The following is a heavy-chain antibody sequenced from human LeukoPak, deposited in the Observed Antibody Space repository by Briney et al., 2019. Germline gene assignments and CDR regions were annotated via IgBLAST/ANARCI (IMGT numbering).Heavy chain of an antibody. CDR3: ARDRCSNSDCPFDY. Sequence: PGGSLRLSCVGSGFTFGIHGMNWVRQAPGKGLEWVSFISTSSTYIKYADSLKGRFTVSRDNFESSLYLQMSSLTAEDTAVYYCARDRCSNSDCPFDYWGQGTLVTVSS. CDR2: ISTSSTYI. V-gene: IGHV3-21*06. CDR1: GFTFGIHG. J-gene: IGHJ4*02. D-gene: IGHD2-21*02.